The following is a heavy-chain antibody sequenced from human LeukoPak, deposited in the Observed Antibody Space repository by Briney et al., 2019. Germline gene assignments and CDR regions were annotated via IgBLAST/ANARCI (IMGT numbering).Heavy chain of an antibody. V-gene: IGHV3-30*02. J-gene: IGHJ6*03. CDR3: AKGSGHDAQYSYYYMDV. CDR2: IRYDGSNK. D-gene: IGHD6-25*01. Sequence: GGSLRLSCAAAGFTFSSYGMRWVRQAPGKGLEWVAFIRYDGSNKYYADSVKGRFTISRDNSKNTLYLHVNSLRPKDTAVYDCAKGSGHDAQYSYYYMDVWGKGPTVTVSS. CDR1: GFTFSSYG.